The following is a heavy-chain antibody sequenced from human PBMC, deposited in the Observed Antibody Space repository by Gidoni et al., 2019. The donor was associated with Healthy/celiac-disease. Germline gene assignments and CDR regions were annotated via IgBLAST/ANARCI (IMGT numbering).Heavy chain of an antibody. CDR2: IYHSGST. V-gene: IGHV4-4*02. J-gene: IGHJ4*02. CDR3: ARVDCSSTSCYLDY. CDR1: GGSIGSSNW. D-gene: IGHD2-2*01. Sequence: QVPLPESGPGLVKPSGTLSLTCAVPGGSIGSSNWWRWVRQPPGKGLEWIGEIYHSGSTNYNPSLKSRVTISVDKSKNQFSLKLSSVTAADTAVYYCARVDCSSTSCYLDYWGQGTLVTVSS.